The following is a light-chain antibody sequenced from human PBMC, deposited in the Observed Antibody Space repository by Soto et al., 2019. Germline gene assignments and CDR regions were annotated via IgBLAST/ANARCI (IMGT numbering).Light chain of an antibody. CDR3: QQYGSSPPIT. J-gene: IGKJ5*01. Sequence: SVLTQAPGTLSLSPGERATLSCRASQSVSSSYLAWYQQKPGQAPRLLIYGASSRATGIPDRFSGSGSGTDFTLTISRLEPEDFVVYYCQQYGSSPPITFGQGTRLEI. CDR2: GAS. CDR1: QSVSSSY. V-gene: IGKV3-20*01.